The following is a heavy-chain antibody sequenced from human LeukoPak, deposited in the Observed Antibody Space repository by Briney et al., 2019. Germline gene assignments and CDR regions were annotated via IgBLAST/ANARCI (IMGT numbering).Heavy chain of an antibody. V-gene: IGHV1-18*01. CDR1: GYIFRSYG. Sequence: ASVKVSCKASGYIFRSYGLSWVRQAPGQGLEWMGWISAYNGNTNYAQKLQGRVTMTTDTSTSTAYMELRSLRSDDTAVYYCARDSILYCSSTSCYQTELDYWGQGTLVTVSS. D-gene: IGHD2-2*01. CDR3: ARDSILYCSSTSCYQTELDY. J-gene: IGHJ4*02. CDR2: ISAYNGNT.